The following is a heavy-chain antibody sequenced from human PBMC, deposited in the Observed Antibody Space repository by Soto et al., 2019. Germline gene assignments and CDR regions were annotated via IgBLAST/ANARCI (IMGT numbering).Heavy chain of an antibody. CDR2: INDSGST. Sequence: LSLTCPVYCGSFSGYYWSWIRQPPGKGLEWIGEINDSGSTNYNPSLKSRVTISVDTSKNQFSLKLSSVTAADTAVYYCARELGYCSSTSCYYYGMDVWGQGTTVTVSS. CDR3: ARELGYCSSTSCYYYGMDV. V-gene: IGHV4-34*01. CDR1: CGSFSGYY. J-gene: IGHJ6*02. D-gene: IGHD2-2*01.